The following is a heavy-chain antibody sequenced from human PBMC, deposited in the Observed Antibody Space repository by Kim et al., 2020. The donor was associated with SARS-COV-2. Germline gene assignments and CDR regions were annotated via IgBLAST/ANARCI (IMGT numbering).Heavy chain of an antibody. CDR3: AVDANCGGDCYSGSRLYYYYMDV. CDR1: GYTFTSYY. J-gene: IGHJ6*03. V-gene: IGHV1-46*01. Sequence: ASVKVSCKASGYTFTSYYMHWVRQAPGQGLEWMGIINPSGGSTSYAQKFQGRVTMTRDTSTSTVYMELSSLRSEDTAVYYCAVDANCGGDCYSGSRLYYYYMDVWGKGTTVTVSS. CDR2: INPSGGST. D-gene: IGHD2-21*01.